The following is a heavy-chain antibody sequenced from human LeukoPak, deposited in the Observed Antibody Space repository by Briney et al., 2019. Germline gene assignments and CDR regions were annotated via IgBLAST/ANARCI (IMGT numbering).Heavy chain of an antibody. Sequence: GGSLRLSCAASGFTFSSYAMSWVRQAPGKGLEWVSAISGSGGSTYYADSVKGRFTISRDNSKNTLYLQMNSLRAEDTAVYYCAKVITMVQGVIITGFDYWGQGTLVTVSS. CDR1: GFTFSSYA. D-gene: IGHD3-10*01. CDR2: ISGSGGST. J-gene: IGHJ4*02. CDR3: AKVITMVQGVIITGFDY. V-gene: IGHV3-23*01.